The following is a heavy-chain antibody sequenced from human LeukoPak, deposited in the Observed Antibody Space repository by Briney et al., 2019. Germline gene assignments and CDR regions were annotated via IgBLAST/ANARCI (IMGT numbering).Heavy chain of an antibody. Sequence: GGSLRLSCAASGFTFSSYGMHWVRQAPGKGLEWVSGINDISTDRYYADSVRGRFSISRDNSKNTLYLQMNSLRAEDTAVYYCAKEVSSSWSHWGQGTLVTVSS. J-gene: IGHJ4*02. V-gene: IGHV3-23*01. CDR2: INDISTDR. D-gene: IGHD6-13*01. CDR3: AKEVSSSWSH. CDR1: GFTFSSYG.